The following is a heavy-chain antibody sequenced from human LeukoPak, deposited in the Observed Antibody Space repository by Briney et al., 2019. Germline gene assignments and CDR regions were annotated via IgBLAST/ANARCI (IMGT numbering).Heavy chain of an antibody. CDR2: MNPNSGNT. V-gene: IGHV1-8*01. D-gene: IGHD5-18*01. CDR1: GYTFTSYD. J-gene: IGHJ6*02. CDR3: ARGGTAMAFQYYYGMDV. Sequence: ASVKVSCKSSGYTFTSYDINWVRQATGQGLEWMGWMNPNSGNTGYAQKFQGRVTMTRNTSISTAYMELSSLRSEDTAVYYCARGGTAMAFQYYYGMDVWGQGTTVTVSS.